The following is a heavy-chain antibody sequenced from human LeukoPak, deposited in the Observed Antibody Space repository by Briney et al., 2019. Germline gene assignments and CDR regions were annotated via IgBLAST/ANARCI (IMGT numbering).Heavy chain of an antibody. CDR2: IYYCGRT. Sequence: PSETLSLTCTVSGGSTSSYFWSWIRQPPGQGLEWFGCIYYCGRTNYNPSLKSRVTISVDTSKNQFSLKLSSVTAADTAVYYCARASTGYCSSTSCYLSSYYYYYMDVWGKGTTVTVSS. V-gene: IGHV4-59*01. CDR1: GGSTSSYF. J-gene: IGHJ6*03. D-gene: IGHD2-2*03. CDR3: ARASTGYCSSTSCYLSSYYYYYMDV.